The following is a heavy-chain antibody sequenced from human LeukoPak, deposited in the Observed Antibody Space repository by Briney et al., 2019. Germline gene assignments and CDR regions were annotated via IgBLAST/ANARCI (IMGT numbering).Heavy chain of an antibody. D-gene: IGHD1-26*01. CDR3: GKNRYSGSLSPFDI. V-gene: IGHV3-23*01. CDR2: ISGGGGNT. J-gene: IGHJ3*02. CDR1: KFAFSSYA. Sequence: GGSLRLSYAASKFAFSSYAMSWVRQAPGKGPEWVSAISGGGGNTYYADSVKGRFTISRDNSKNTLYLQMNSLRAEDTAVYYCGKNRYSGSLSPFDIWGQGTMVTVSS.